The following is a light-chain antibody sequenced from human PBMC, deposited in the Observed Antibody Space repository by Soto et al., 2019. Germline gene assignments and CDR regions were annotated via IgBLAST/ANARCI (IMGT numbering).Light chain of an antibody. CDR3: SSYTSSSTYV. Sequence: ALTQPASVSGSPGQSITISCTGTSSDVGDYNYVSWYLQYPGKAPKLMIYDVSNRPSGVSNRFSGSKSGNTASLTISGLQTEDEADYYCSSYTSSSTYVFGTGTKVTVL. V-gene: IGLV2-14*01. CDR1: SSDVGDYNY. CDR2: DVS. J-gene: IGLJ1*01.